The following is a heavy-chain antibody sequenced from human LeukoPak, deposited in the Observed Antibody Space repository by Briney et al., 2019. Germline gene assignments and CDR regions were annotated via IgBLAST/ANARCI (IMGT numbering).Heavy chain of an antibody. CDR3: ARFPPRRGFDY. CDR1: GGSISNSNYY. CDR2: IYYSGST. D-gene: IGHD3-10*01. J-gene: IGHJ4*02. Sequence: PSETLSLTCTVSGGSISNSNYYWGWIRQPPGKGLEWVASIYYSGSTYYNPSLNSRVTISVDTSKSQFSLKMSSVTAADTAVYYCARFPPRRGFDYWGQGTLVTVSS. V-gene: IGHV4-39*01.